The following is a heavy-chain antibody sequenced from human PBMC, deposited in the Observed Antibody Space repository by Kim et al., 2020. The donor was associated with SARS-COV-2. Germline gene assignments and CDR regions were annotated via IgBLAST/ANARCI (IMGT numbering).Heavy chain of an antibody. CDR3: ATTRLEVVVPAAPTGVVDC. V-gene: IGHV3-30*03. Sequence: GGSLRLSCAASGFTFSSYGMHWVRQAPGKGLEWVAVISYDGSNKYYADSVKGRFTISRDNSKNTLYLQMNSLRAEDTAVYYCATTRLEVVVPAAPTGVVDCWGQGTLVTVSS. J-gene: IGHJ4*02. CDR1: GFTFSSYG. CDR2: ISYDGSNK. D-gene: IGHD2-2*01.